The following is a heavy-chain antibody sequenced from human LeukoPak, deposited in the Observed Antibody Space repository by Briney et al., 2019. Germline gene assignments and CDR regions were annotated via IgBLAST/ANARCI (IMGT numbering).Heavy chain of an antibody. CDR3: AYDFWSPRGWFDP. V-gene: IGHV4-34*01. CDR2: INHSGST. D-gene: IGHD3-3*01. Sequence: SSETLSLTCAVYGGSFSGYYWSWIRQPPGKGLEWIGEINHSGSTNYNSSLKSRVTISVDTSKNQFSLKLSSVTAADTAVYYCAYDFWSPRGWFDPWGQGTLVTVSS. CDR1: GGSFSGYY. J-gene: IGHJ5*02.